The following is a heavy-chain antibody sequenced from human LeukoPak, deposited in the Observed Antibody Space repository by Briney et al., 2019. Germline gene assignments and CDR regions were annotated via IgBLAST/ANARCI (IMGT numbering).Heavy chain of an antibody. Sequence: GGSLRLSCAASGFTFSRYWMSWVRQAPGKGLEWVAKIKEDGSEKYYVDSVKGRFTISRDNAKDSLYLQMNSLRAEDTAVYYGARGVYQYEVWGQGTLVTVSS. V-gene: IGHV3-7*03. CDR1: GFTFSRYW. D-gene: IGHD2/OR15-2a*01. J-gene: IGHJ1*01. CDR3: ARGVYQYEV. CDR2: IKEDGSEK.